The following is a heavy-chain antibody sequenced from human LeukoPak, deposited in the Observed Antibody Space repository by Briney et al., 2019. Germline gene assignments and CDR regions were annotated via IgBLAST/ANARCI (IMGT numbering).Heavy chain of an antibody. CDR3: ARVVRWELLPPYYFDY. Sequence: ASVKVSCKASGYTFTGYYMHWVRQAPGQGLEWMGWINPNSGGTNYAQKFQGRVTMTRDTSISTAYMELSRLRSDDTAVYYCARVVRWELLPPYYFDYWGQGTLVTVSS. CDR2: INPNSGGT. J-gene: IGHJ4*02. CDR1: GYTFTGYY. D-gene: IGHD1-26*01. V-gene: IGHV1-2*02.